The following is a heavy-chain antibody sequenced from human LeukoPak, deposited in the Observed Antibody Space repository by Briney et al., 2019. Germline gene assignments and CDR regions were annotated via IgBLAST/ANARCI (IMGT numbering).Heavy chain of an antibody. Sequence: ASVKVSCKASGYTFTSYDVNWVRQATGQGLEWMGWMNPNSGNTGYAQKFQGRVTMTRNTSISTAYMELSSLRSEDTAVYYCARNDYYDSSGYYDVYFQHWGQGTLVTVSS. CDR2: MNPNSGNT. CDR1: GYTFTSYD. D-gene: IGHD3-22*01. CDR3: ARNDYYDSSGYYDVYFQH. V-gene: IGHV1-8*01. J-gene: IGHJ1*01.